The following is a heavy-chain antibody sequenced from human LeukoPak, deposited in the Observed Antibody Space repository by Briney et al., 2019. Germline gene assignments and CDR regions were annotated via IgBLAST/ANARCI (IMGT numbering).Heavy chain of an antibody. D-gene: IGHD6-6*01. J-gene: IGHJ3*01. CDR2: ISSSGSAI. CDR1: GFTFSSYS. CDR3: ARSSYSSSSSV. Sequence: GGSLRLSCAASGFTFSSYSINWVRQAPGKGLEWVSYISSSGSAIYYADSVKGRFTISRDNAKNSLYLQINSLRAEDTAVYYCARSSYSSSSSVWGQGTMVTVSS. V-gene: IGHV3-48*04.